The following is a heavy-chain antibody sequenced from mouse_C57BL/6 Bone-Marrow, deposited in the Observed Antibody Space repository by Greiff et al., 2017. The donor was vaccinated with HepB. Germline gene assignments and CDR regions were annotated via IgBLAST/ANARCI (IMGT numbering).Heavy chain of an antibody. D-gene: IGHD1-1*01. J-gene: IGHJ1*03. CDR3: ARSPIYYYGSSSCWYFDV. V-gene: IGHV1-81*01. Sequence: QVQLQQSGAELARPGASVKLSCKASGYTFTSYGISWVKQRTGQGLEWIGEIYPRSGNTYYNEKFKGKATLTADKSSSTAYMELRSLTSEDSAVYFCARSPIYYYGSSSCWYFDVWGTGTTVTVSS. CDR1: GYTFTSYG. CDR2: IYPRSGNT.